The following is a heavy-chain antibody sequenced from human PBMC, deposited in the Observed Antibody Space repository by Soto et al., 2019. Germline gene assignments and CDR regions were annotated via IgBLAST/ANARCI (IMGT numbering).Heavy chain of an antibody. Sequence: ASVKVSCKASGYTFTSYGISWVRQAPGQGLEWMGWISAYNGNTNYAQKLQGRVAISADKSTSTAYMELSSLKSDDTAIYFCARERRRDDSNTFDALDVWGQGTMVTVSS. D-gene: IGHD3-22*01. CDR2: ISAYNGNT. J-gene: IGHJ3*01. V-gene: IGHV1-18*01. CDR1: GYTFTSYG. CDR3: ARERRRDDSNTFDALDV.